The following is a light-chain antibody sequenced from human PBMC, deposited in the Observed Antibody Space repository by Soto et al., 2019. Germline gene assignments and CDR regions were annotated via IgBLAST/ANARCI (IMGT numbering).Light chain of an antibody. V-gene: IGLV1-47*01. CDR1: SSNIGSNY. J-gene: IGLJ2*01. Sequence: QSVLTQPPSASGTPGQRVTISCSGSSSNIGSNYAYWYQQLPGTAPKLLIYRNNQRPSGVPDRFSGSKSGTSASLAISGLRSEDEADYDCAAWNDSLSGVVFGGGTKVT. CDR3: AAWNDSLSGVV. CDR2: RNN.